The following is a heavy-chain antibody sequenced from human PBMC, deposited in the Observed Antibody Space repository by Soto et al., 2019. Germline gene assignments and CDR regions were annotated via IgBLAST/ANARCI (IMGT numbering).Heavy chain of an antibody. Sequence: ETLSLTCTVSGGSISPYYWSWIRQPPGKGLDWIGYVHYTGRTNYNPSLKSRVTISVDTSKSRFSLKLSSATAADTAVYYCAGLHTGMGPNGGGHEYFFDYWGQGTLVTVSS. CDR3: AGLHTGMGPNGGGHEYFFDY. V-gene: IGHV4-59*01. CDR2: VHYTGRT. D-gene: IGHD3-16*01. J-gene: IGHJ4*02. CDR1: GGSISPYY.